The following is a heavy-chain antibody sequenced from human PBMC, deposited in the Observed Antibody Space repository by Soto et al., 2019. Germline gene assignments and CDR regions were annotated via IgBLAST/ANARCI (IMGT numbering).Heavy chain of an antibody. CDR1: GGSITSDGFY. V-gene: IGHV4-31*03. Sequence: QVQLQESGPGLLKPSQTLSLTCTVSGGSITSDGFYWTWIRQRPGKGLEWIAYLYYTGSTFYNPSLKSRLTISLDTSANRFSLKMTDVTAADTAIYFCASGPFHIWGPGTMVVVSS. J-gene: IGHJ3*02. CDR2: LYYTGST. CDR3: ASGPFHI.